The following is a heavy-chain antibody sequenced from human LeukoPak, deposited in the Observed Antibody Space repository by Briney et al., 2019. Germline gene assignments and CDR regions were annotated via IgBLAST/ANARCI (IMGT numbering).Heavy chain of an antibody. J-gene: IGHJ5*02. CDR2: ISSSSSYT. Sequence: GGSLRLSCAASGFTFSDYYMSWIRQAPGKGPEWVSYISSSSSYTNYADSVKGRFTISRDNAKNSLYLQMNSLRAEDTAVYYCARDYYGSGSYFEVPYNWFDPWGQGTLVTVSS. D-gene: IGHD3-10*01. CDR3: ARDYYGSGSYFEVPYNWFDP. V-gene: IGHV3-11*05. CDR1: GFTFSDYY.